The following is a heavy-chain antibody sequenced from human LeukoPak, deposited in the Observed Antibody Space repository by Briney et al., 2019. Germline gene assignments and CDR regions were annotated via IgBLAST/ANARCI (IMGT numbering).Heavy chain of an antibody. D-gene: IGHD4-17*01. CDR1: GGSFSGYY. J-gene: IGHJ6*03. Sequence: SETLSLTCAVYGGSFSGYYWSWIRQPPGKGLEWIGEINHSGSTNYNPALKSRVTISVDTSKNQFSLKLSSVTAADTAVYYCARGTRGDYVYHRGNFRRMVYYYYMDVWGKGTTVTVSS. CDR2: INHSGST. CDR3: ARGTRGDYVYHRGNFRRMVYYYYMDV. V-gene: IGHV4-34*01.